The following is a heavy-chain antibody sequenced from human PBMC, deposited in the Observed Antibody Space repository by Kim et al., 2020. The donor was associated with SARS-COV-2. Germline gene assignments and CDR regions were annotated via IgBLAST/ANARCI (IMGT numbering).Heavy chain of an antibody. J-gene: IGHJ5*01. CDR1: GYTFSRYD. Sequence: ASVKVSCKASGYTFSRYDIHWVRQAPGQRLEWMGWMNTGNGNSKDSQKFQGRVTMSRETSASTAYMELNSLTSEDTAIYYCVRVNTSVTPFYDSWGQGTL. CDR3: VRVNTSVTPFYDS. D-gene: IGHD4-17*01. CDR2: MNTGNGNS. V-gene: IGHV1-3*04.